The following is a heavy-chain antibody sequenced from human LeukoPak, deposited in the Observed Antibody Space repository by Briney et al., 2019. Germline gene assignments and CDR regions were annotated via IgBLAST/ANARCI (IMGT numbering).Heavy chain of an antibody. CDR3: ARGLHPHSESPIRDDAFDV. V-gene: IGHV4-4*07. J-gene: IGHJ3*01. CDR2: IYKTGNT. CDR1: GGSIGSYY. D-gene: IGHD2-21*01. Sequence: PSETLSLTCTVSGGSIGSYYWGWLRQPAGKGPEWLGRIYKTGNTNYNPSLKSRLTLSIDTSKDQFSLTMTSVTAADTAVYYCARGLHPHSESPIRDDAFDVWGPGTRVFVSS.